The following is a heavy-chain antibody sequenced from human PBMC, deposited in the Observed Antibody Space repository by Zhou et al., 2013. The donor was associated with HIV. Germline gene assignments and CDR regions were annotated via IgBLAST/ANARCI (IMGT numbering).Heavy chain of an antibody. Sequence: QVQLVQSGTEVKKPGASVKVSCKASGYPFTDYYIFWVRQAPGQGLEWMGWINPKSGGSNYAQDFKGRLTMTRDTSITTVYMELSSLTSEDTAVYYCGRRGSWGDRTTIIRGGVDVWGQGTTVSVSS. D-gene: IGHD3-10*01. CDR1: GYPFTDYY. CDR2: INPKSGGS. J-gene: IGHJ6*02. V-gene: IGHV1-2*02. CDR3: GRRGSWGDRTTIIRGGVDV.